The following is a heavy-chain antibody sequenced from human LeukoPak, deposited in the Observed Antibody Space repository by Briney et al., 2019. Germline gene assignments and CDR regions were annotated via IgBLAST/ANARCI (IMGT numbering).Heavy chain of an antibody. V-gene: IGHV1-18*01. CDR2: ISAYNGKT. Sequence: VSVSCEASGYTFTSYGMSWVRQAPGQGLEWVGWISAYNGKTNYAQTLKGRVTITEDTARNTAYMELSSLRAEDTAVYYCATDTYYGSGSYYNVGYWGQGTLVTVSS. J-gene: IGHJ4*02. D-gene: IGHD3-10*01. CDR3: ATDTYYGSGSYYNVGY. CDR1: GYTFTSYG.